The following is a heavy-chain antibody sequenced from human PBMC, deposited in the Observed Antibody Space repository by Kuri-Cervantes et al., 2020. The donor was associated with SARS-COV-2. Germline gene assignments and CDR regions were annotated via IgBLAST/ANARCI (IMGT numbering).Heavy chain of an antibody. J-gene: IGHJ1*01. CDR1: GFTFSSYW. Sequence: GGSLRLSCAASGFTFSSYWMSRVRQAPGKGLEWVANIKQDGSEKYYVDSAKGRFTISRDNAKNTLYLQMNSLRAEDTAVYYCAKVGGHREYFQNWGQGTLVTVSS. CDR2: IKQDGSEK. D-gene: IGHD3-16*01. CDR3: AKVGGHREYFQN. V-gene: IGHV3-7*03.